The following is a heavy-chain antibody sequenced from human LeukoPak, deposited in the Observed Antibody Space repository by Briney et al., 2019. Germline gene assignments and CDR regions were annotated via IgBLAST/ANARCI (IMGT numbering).Heavy chain of an antibody. CDR2: ISDSGGAT. D-gene: IGHD2-15*01. V-gene: IGHV3-23*01. CDR3: AKRSCSGGSCNFDY. Sequence: GGSLRLSCAASGFTFSNYAMSWVRQAPGKRLEWVSAISDSGGATNCADSVKGRFTTSRDNSKKTLYLQMNSLRAEDTAIYYCAKRSCSGGSCNFDYWGQGTVVTVSS. CDR1: GFTFSNYA. J-gene: IGHJ4*02.